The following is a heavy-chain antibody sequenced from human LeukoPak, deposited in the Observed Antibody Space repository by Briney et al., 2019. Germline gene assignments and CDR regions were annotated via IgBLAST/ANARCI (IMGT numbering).Heavy chain of an antibody. CDR3: ARDPGFVVVTAHDESCFDY. CDR2: ISSSSSTI. Sequence: GGSLRLSCAASGFTVSSYSMNWVRQAPGKGLEWVSYISSSSSTIYYADSAKGRFTISRDNAKNSLYLQMNSLRAEDTAVYYCARDPGFVVVTAHDESCFDYWGQGTLVTVSS. J-gene: IGHJ4*02. D-gene: IGHD2-21*02. CDR1: GFTVSSYS. V-gene: IGHV3-48*01.